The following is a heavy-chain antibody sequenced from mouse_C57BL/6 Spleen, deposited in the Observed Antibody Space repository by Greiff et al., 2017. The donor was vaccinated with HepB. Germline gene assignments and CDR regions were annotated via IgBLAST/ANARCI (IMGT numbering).Heavy chain of an antibody. CDR3: ARGGLYGSSPY. CDR2: IDPSDSET. Sequence: QVHVKQPGAELVRPGSSVKLSCKASGYTFTSYWMHWVKQRPIQGLEWIGNIDPSDSETHYNQKFKDKATLTVDKSSSTAYMQLSSLTSEDSAVYYCARGGLYGSSPYWGQGTTLTVSS. CDR1: GYTFTSYW. V-gene: IGHV1-52*01. D-gene: IGHD1-1*01. J-gene: IGHJ2*01.